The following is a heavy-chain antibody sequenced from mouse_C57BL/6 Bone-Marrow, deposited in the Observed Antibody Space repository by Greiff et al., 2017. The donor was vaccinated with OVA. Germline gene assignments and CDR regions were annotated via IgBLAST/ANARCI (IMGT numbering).Heavy chain of an antibody. CDR2: IDPSDSET. J-gene: IGHJ2*01. V-gene: IGHV1-52*01. D-gene: IGHD1-1*01. Sequence: QVQLQQPGAELVRPGSSVKLSCKASGYTFTSYWMHWVKQRPIQGLEWIGNIDPSDSETHYTQKFKDKATLTVDKSSSTAYMQLSSLTSEDSAVFYCAREVYYYGSSLFDYWGQGTTLTVSS. CDR3: AREVYYYGSSLFDY. CDR1: GYTFTSYW.